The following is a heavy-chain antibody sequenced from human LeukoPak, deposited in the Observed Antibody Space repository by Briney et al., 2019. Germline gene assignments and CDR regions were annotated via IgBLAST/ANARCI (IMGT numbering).Heavy chain of an antibody. D-gene: IGHD4-11*01. Sequence: GGSLRLSCEASGFTFSSYGIHWVRQAPGKGLEWVAFIRYDGSNKYYADSVKGRFTISRDNSKNTLYLQMNSLRAEDTAVYYCAKETSYSNYYEPIIWGQGTLVTVSS. CDR3: AKETSYSNYYEPII. CDR1: GFTFSSYG. J-gene: IGHJ4*02. V-gene: IGHV3-30*02. CDR2: IRYDGSNK.